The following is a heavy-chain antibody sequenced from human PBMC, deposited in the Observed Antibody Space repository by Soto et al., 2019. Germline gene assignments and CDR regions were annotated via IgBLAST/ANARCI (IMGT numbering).Heavy chain of an antibody. J-gene: IGHJ6*02. D-gene: IGHD2-21*01. CDR3: ARDSVALYYYYYGMDV. CDR2: IDWDDDK. CDR1: GFSLSTSGMC. V-gene: IGHV2-70*11. Sequence: GSGPTLMKPTQTLTLTCTFSGFSLSTSGMCVSWIRQPPGKALEWLARIDWDDDKYYSTSLKTRLTISKDTSKNQVVLTMTNMDPVDTATYYCARDSVALYYYYYGMDVWGQGTTVTVSS.